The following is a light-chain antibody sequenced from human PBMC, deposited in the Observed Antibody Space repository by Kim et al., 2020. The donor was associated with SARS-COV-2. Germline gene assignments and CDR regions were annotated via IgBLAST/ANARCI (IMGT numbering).Light chain of an antibody. Sequence: AALGDRITITCRASQSINTGLAWYQQKPGNAPKALIYKASTLESGVPSRFSGSGSGTEFILTISSLQPDDFATYFCQQYETYSRTFGQGTRLEI. CDR3: QQYETYSRT. CDR2: KAS. CDR1: QSINTG. V-gene: IGKV1-5*03. J-gene: IGKJ2*01.